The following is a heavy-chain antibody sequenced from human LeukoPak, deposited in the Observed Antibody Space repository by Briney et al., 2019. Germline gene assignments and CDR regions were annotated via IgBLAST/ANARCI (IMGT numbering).Heavy chain of an antibody. V-gene: IGHV3-7*01. CDR3: ARDRVPLAYYYDSSGYYYGGGFFDY. D-gene: IGHD3-22*01. J-gene: IGHJ4*02. CDR2: IKQDGSEK. CDR1: GFTFSSYW. Sequence: PGGSLRLSCAASGFTFSSYWMSWVRQAPGKGLEWVANIKQDGSEKYYGDSVKGRFTISSDNAKNSLYLQMNSLRAEDTAVYYCARDRVPLAYYYDSSGYYYGGGFFDYWGQGTLVTVSS.